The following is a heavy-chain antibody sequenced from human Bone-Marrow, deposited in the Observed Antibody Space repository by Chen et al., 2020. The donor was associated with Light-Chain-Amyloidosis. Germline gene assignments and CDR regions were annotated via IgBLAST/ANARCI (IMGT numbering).Heavy chain of an antibody. CDR1: GYTFPNYW. J-gene: IGHJ4*02. CDR2: IYPDDSDA. V-gene: IGHV5-51*01. Sequence: GYTFPNYWIGWVRQMPGKGLEWMGVIYPDDSDARYSPSFEGQVTISADKSITTAYLQWRSLKASNTAMYYCARRRDGYNFDYWGQGTLVTVSS. D-gene: IGHD5-12*01. CDR3: ARRRDGYNFDY.